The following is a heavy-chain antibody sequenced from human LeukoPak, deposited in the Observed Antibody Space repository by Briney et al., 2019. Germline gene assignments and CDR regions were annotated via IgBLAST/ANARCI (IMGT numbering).Heavy chain of an antibody. CDR1: GGSISSSSYY. V-gene: IGHV4-39*01. J-gene: IGHJ4*02. Sequence: SETLSLTCTVSGGSISSSSYYWGWIRQPPGTGLEWLGSIYYSGSTYYNPSLKSRVTISVDTSKNQFSLKLSSVTAADTAVYYCARLIYSSGWYELGYYFDYWGQGTLVTVSS. CDR3: ARLIYSSGWYELGYYFDY. D-gene: IGHD6-19*01. CDR2: IYYSGST.